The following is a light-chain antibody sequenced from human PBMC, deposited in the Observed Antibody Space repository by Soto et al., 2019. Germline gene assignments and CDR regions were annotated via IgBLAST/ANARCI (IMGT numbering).Light chain of an antibody. V-gene: IGKV1-5*01. CDR1: QSVTSR. CDR2: GAS. CDR3: QQYNSYSLT. J-gene: IGKJ4*01. Sequence: DNQMTQSPSTLSASVGDRVTITCRASQSVTSRLAWYQQKPGKAPKLLIYGASNLESGVPSRFSGSGSGTEFTLTISSLQPDDFATYYCQQYNSYSLTFGGGTTVEIK.